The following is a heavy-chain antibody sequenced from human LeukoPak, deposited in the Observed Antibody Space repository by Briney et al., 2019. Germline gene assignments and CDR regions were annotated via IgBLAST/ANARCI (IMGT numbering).Heavy chain of an antibody. CDR3: ARDEHQYFHATSGRFDY. J-gene: IGHJ4*02. CDR1: GFTFSRSW. CDR2: IKQDGSEK. V-gene: IGHV3-7*04. D-gene: IGHD2/OR15-2a*01. Sequence: PGGSLRLSCAASGFTFSRSWMSWARQAPGKGLEWVANIKQDGSEKYYVGSVRGRFTISRDNAKNSLYLQMNSLRAEDTALYYCARDEHQYFHATSGRFDYWGQGILVTVSS.